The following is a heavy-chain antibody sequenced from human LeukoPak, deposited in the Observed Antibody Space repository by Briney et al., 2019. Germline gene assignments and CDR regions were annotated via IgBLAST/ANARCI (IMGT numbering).Heavy chain of an antibody. D-gene: IGHD3-9*01. Sequence: PSETLSLTCTVSGGSISSYYGSWIRQPPGKGLEWIGYIYYSGSTNYNPSLKSRVTISVDTSKNQFSLKLSSVTAADTAVYYCASDSGYDILTGSDYYHYGMDVWGQGTTVTVSS. CDR1: GGSISSYY. CDR3: ASDSGYDILTGSDYYHYGMDV. CDR2: IYYSGST. V-gene: IGHV4-59*01. J-gene: IGHJ6*02.